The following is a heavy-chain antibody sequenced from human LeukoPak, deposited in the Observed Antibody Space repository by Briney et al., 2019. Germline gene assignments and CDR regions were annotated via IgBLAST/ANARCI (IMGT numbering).Heavy chain of an antibody. J-gene: IGHJ6*02. CDR3: ARHVRGMDV. CDR1: GYNFTSSW. V-gene: IGHV5-51*01. CDR2: IYPGDSDT. Sequence: GESLKISCKASGYNFTSSWIGWVRQMPGKGLEWMGIIYPGDSDTRYSPSFQGQVTISADKSITTTYLQWSSLKASDTAIYYCARHVRGMDVWGQGTTVTVSS.